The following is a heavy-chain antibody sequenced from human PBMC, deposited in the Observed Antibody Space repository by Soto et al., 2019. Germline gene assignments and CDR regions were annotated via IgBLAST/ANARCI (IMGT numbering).Heavy chain of an antibody. V-gene: IGHV4-38-2*01. Sequence: SETLSLTCAVSGYSISSGYYWGWIRQPPGKGLEWIGSIYHSGSTYYNPSLKSRVTISVDTSKNQFSLKLSSVTAADTAVYYCARGAQGVCGGDCYESDDFDYWGQGTLVTVSS. J-gene: IGHJ4*02. D-gene: IGHD2-21*02. CDR1: GYSISSGYY. CDR3: ARGAQGVCGGDCYESDDFDY. CDR2: IYHSGST.